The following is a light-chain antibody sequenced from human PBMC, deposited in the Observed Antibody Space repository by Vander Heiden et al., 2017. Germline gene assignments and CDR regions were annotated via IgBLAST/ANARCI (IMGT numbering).Light chain of an antibody. CDR2: DAS. Sequence: EIVLTQSPATLSLSPGERATLSCRASQSVSSYLAWYQQKPGQVLRLLIYDASNRATGIPARFSGSGYGTDFTLTISSLEPEDFAVYYCQQRTNWPPTWTFGQGTRVEMK. J-gene: IGKJ1*01. V-gene: IGKV3-11*01. CDR3: QQRTNWPPTWT. CDR1: QSVSSY.